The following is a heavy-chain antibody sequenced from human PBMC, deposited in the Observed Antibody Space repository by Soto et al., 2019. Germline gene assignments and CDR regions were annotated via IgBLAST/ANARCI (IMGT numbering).Heavy chain of an antibody. V-gene: IGHV4-4*02. CDR1: GGSISSSNW. D-gene: IGHD5-18*01. Sequence: PSETLSLTCAVSGGSISSSNWWSWVRQPPGKGLEWIGEIYHSGSTNYNPSLKSRVTISVDKSKNQFSLKLSSVTAADTAVYYCARAYSYGHQRYYFYYWGQGTLVTVS. CDR2: IYHSGST. CDR3: ARAYSYGHQRYYFYY. J-gene: IGHJ4*02.